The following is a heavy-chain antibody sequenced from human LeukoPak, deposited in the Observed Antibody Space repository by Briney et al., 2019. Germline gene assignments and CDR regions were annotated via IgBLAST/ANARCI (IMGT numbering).Heavy chain of an antibody. Sequence: GGSPRLSCAASGFTFDDYAMHWVRQAPGKGLEWVSGISWNSGSIGYADSVKGRFTISRDNAKNSLYLQVNSLRAEDTALYCCAKLPNYDILTGYSFDYWGQGTLVTVSS. CDR3: AKLPNYDILTGYSFDY. CDR2: ISWNSGSI. CDR1: GFTFDDYA. V-gene: IGHV3-9*01. J-gene: IGHJ4*02. D-gene: IGHD3-9*01.